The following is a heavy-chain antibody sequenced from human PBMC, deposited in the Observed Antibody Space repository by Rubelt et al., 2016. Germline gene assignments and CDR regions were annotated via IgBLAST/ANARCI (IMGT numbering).Heavy chain of an antibody. CDR1: D. V-gene: IGHV1-8*01. CDR2: MNSNSGNT. J-gene: IGHJ4*02. CDR3: ARGKAVAGTWKFDS. D-gene: IGHD6-19*01. Sequence: DINWVRQATGQGLEWMGWMNSNSGNTGYAQKFQGRVTMTRNTSISTAYMELSSLRSEDTAVYYCARGKAVAGTWKFDSWGQGTLVTVSS.